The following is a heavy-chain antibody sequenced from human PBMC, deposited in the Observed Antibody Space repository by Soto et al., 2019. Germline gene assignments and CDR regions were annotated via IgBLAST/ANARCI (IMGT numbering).Heavy chain of an antibody. Sequence: PGGSLRLSCAASGFTFSSYSMNWVRQAPGKGLEWVSYISSSSSTIYYADSVKGRFTISRDNAKNSLYLQMNSLRAEDTAVYYCARAPPAAPKPYYMDVWGKGTTVTVSS. CDR2: ISSSSSTI. V-gene: IGHV3-48*01. CDR3: ARAPPAAPKPYYMDV. J-gene: IGHJ6*03. CDR1: GFTFSSYS. D-gene: IGHD2-2*01.